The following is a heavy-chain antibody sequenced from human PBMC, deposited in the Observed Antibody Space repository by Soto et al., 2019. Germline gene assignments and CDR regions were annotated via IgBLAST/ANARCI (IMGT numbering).Heavy chain of an antibody. CDR1: GGTFSSYA. Sequence: QVQLVQSGAEVKKPGSSVKVSCKASGGTFSSYAISWVRLAPGQGLEWMGGIIPIFGTANYAQKFQGRVTITADESTSTAYMELSSLRSEDTAVYYCARMGRLLWFGESYYYGMDVWGQGTTVTVSS. CDR2: IIPIFGTA. D-gene: IGHD3-10*01. J-gene: IGHJ6*02. CDR3: ARMGRLLWFGESYYYGMDV. V-gene: IGHV1-69*01.